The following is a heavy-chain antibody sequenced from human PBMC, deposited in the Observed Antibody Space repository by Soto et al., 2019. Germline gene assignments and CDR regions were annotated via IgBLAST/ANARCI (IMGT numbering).Heavy chain of an antibody. CDR1: GFNFAAYT. CDR2: IRRIAYGGTT. Sequence: LRLSCSASGFNFAAYTMSWVRLTPGKGLAWVGFIRRIAYGGTTDYAASVKGRFTISRDDSRKIVYLQMSRLKIEDTGVYYCSRSLAIDFDSWGQGTLVTVSS. V-gene: IGHV3-49*04. J-gene: IGHJ4*02. CDR3: SRSLAIDFDS.